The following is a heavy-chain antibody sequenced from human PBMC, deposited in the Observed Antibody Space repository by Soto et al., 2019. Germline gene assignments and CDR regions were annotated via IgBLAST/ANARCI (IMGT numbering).Heavy chain of an antibody. CDR3: AREGLTGTIGLYYYYGMDV. D-gene: IGHD1-7*01. V-gene: IGHV4-59*01. CDR2: IYFSGST. CDR1: GGSISSYY. Sequence: QVQLQESGPGLVKPSETLSLTCTVSGGSISSYYWSWIRQPTGKGLEWIGYIYFSGSTTYNPSLKSRVTISGDTSKNQFSLKLSSVTAADTAVYYCAREGLTGTIGLYYYYGMDVWGQGTTVTVSS. J-gene: IGHJ6*02.